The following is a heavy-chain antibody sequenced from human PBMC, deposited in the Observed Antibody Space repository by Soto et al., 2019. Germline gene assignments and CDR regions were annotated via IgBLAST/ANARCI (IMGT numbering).Heavy chain of an antibody. J-gene: IGHJ4*02. D-gene: IGHD3-3*01. CDR3: ASHYDMWSGYLSPVDY. CDR2: IDTSGTKI. V-gene: IGHV3-11*01. CDR1: GYTFSDYY. Sequence: QVQLVESGEDLVKPGGSLRLSCAASGYTFSDYYMSWIRQAPGKGLEWISYIDTSGTKIYYADSVKGRFTITGDNAKNWLYLEMNSLRDEDTAVYYCASHYDMWSGYLSPVDYWGQGTLVTVSS.